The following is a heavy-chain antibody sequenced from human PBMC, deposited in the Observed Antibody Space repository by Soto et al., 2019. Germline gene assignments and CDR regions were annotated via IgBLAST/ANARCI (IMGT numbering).Heavy chain of an antibody. CDR3: ARDSPDIVLMVYATTYNGFDP. CDR2: IYTSGST. V-gene: IGHV4-4*07. D-gene: IGHD2-8*01. J-gene: IGHJ5*02. Sequence: LSLTCTVSGGSISSYYWSWIRQPAGKGLEWIGRIYTSGSTNYSPSLKSRVTMSVDTSKNQFSLKLSSVTAADTAVYYCARDSPDIVLMVYATTYNGFDPWGQGALVTVSS. CDR1: GGSISSYY.